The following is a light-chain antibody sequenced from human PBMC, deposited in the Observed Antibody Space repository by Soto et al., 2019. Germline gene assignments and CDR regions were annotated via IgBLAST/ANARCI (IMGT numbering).Light chain of an antibody. Sequence: ETVMTQSPVTLSVSPGERATLSCRASQSVSSNLAWYQQKPGQAPRLLIYGASNRASGIPARFSGSGSGTEFTLTISSLQSEDVAVYYCQQYSNWTPWTFGQGTKVDIK. J-gene: IGKJ1*01. CDR3: QQYSNWTPWT. CDR2: GAS. CDR1: QSVSSN. V-gene: IGKV3-15*01.